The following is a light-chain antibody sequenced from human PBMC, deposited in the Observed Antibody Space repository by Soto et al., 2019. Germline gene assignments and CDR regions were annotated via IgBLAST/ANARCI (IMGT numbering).Light chain of an antibody. CDR3: SSYTSSRGV. CDR2: DVS. V-gene: IGLV2-14*03. CDR1: SSDIGGYNY. Sequence: QSALTQPRSVSGSPGQSVTISCSGTSSDIGGYNYVSWYQQHPGKAPKVMIYDVSNRPSGVSNRFSGSKSGNTASLTISGLQAEDEADYYCSSYTSSRGVFGTGTKLTVL. J-gene: IGLJ1*01.